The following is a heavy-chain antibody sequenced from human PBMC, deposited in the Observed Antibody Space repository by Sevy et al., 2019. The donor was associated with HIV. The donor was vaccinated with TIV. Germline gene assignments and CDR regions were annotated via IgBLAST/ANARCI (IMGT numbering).Heavy chain of an antibody. Sequence: SETLSLTCAVYGGSFSAYYWSWIRQPPGKGLEWIGEINHSGSTNYNPSLKSRVTISVDTSKNQFSLKLSSVTAADTAVYYCARGNRRTSVIANNWFDPWGQGTLVTVSS. V-gene: IGHV4-34*01. D-gene: IGHD2-21*01. J-gene: IGHJ5*02. CDR1: GGSFSAYY. CDR2: INHSGST. CDR3: ARGNRRTSVIANNWFDP.